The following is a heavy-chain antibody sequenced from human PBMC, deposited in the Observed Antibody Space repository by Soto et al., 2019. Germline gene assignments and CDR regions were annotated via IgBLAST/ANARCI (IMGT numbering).Heavy chain of an antibody. Sequence: SVKVSCKASGGTFSSYAISWVRQAPGQGLEWMGGVIPIFGTANYAQKFQGRVTITADESTSTAYMELSSLRSEDTAVYYCARTCSGGSCYSNYYYYGMDVWGQGTTVTVSS. J-gene: IGHJ6*02. CDR2: VIPIFGTA. CDR3: ARTCSGGSCYSNYYYYGMDV. V-gene: IGHV1-69*13. CDR1: GGTFSSYA. D-gene: IGHD2-15*01.